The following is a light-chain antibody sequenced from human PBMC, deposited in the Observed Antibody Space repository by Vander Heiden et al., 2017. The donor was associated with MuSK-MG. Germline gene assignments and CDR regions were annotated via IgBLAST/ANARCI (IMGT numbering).Light chain of an antibody. CDR2: DAS. V-gene: IGKV1-33*01. J-gene: IGKJ4*01. CDR3: QQYDNLPLT. CDR1: QAISNY. Sequence: DIQMTQSPSSLSASVGDRVTITCQASQAISNYLNWYQQKPGKAPKHLIYDASNLETGVPSRFSGSGSGTEFTFTISSLQPEDIATYYCQQYDNLPLTFGGGTKVEIK.